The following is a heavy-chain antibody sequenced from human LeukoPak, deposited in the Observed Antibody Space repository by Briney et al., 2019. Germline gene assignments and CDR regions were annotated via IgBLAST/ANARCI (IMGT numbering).Heavy chain of an antibody. J-gene: IGHJ3*02. CDR3: ARGQWSDAFDI. Sequence: PSETLSLTCTVSGGSISSGSYYWSWIRQPPGKGLEWIGYIYYSGSTNYNPSLKSRVTISVDTSKNQFSLKLSSVTAADTAVYYCARGQWSDAFDIWGQGTMVTVSS. CDR1: GGSISSGSYY. D-gene: IGHD6-19*01. V-gene: IGHV4-61*01. CDR2: IYYSGST.